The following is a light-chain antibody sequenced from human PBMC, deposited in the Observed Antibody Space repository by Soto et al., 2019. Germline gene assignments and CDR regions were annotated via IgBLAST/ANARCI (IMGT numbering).Light chain of an antibody. CDR3: QQYSSSPLT. V-gene: IGKV3-20*01. CDR1: RSVGSN. J-gene: IGKJ4*01. CDR2: GAS. Sequence: EIVMTQSPATLSVSPGERATLSCRASRSVGSNLAWYQHKAGQAPRLLIYGASNRATGIPDRFSGSGSGTDFTLTISRLEPEDFAVYYCQQYSSSPLTFGGGTKVDIK.